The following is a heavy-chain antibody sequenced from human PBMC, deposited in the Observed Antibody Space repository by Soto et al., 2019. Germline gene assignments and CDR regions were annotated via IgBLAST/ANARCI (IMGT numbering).Heavy chain of an antibody. V-gene: IGHV3-7*05. Sequence: GGSLRLSCAASGFTFSSYWMSWVRQAPGKGLEWVANIKQDGSEKYYVDSVKGRFTISRDNAKNSLYLQMNSLRAEDTAVYYCARDLSYSSGWYEAWGQGTLVTVSS. D-gene: IGHD6-19*01. CDR2: IKQDGSEK. CDR3: ARDLSYSSGWYEA. CDR1: GFTFSSYW. J-gene: IGHJ5*02.